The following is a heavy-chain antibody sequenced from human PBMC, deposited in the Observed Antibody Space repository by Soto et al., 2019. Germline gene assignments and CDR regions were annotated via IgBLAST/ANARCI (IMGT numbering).Heavy chain of an antibody. Sequence: ASVKVSCKASVYTFTSYGISWVRQAPGQGLEWMGWISAYNGNTNYAQKLQGRVTMTTDTSTSTAYMELRSLRSDDTAVYYCARATPGYSSSWFPYYYYGMDVWGQGTTVTVSS. D-gene: IGHD6-13*01. CDR1: VYTFTSYG. V-gene: IGHV1-18*01. J-gene: IGHJ6*02. CDR3: ARATPGYSSSWFPYYYYGMDV. CDR2: ISAYNGNT.